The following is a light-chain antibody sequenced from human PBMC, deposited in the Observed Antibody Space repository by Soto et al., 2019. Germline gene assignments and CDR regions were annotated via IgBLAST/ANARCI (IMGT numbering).Light chain of an antibody. CDR2: GAS. CDR3: QQYNNWPFT. J-gene: IGKJ4*01. Sequence: EILMTQSPATLSVSPGESATLSCRASHRVSSYLAWYQQKPGQAPRLLIYGASTRATGIPARFSGRGSGTVFTLTISSLQYEDFAVYFCQQYNNWPFTFGGGTKVEIK. CDR1: HRVSSY. V-gene: IGKV3-15*01.